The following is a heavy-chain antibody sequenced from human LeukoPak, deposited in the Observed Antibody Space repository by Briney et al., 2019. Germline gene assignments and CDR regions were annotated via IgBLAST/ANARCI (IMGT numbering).Heavy chain of an antibody. Sequence: SETLSLTCTVSGGSISSSGSYWGWIRQPPGRGLEWIGSIYYSGNTYNPSLKSRVTISVDSSKNQFSLNLTSVNAADTAVYYCARVMAARREDLNWFDPWGQGTLVTVSS. D-gene: IGHD6-6*01. J-gene: IGHJ5*02. CDR3: ARVMAARREDLNWFDP. V-gene: IGHV4-39*07. CDR2: IYYSGNT. CDR1: GGSISSSGSY.